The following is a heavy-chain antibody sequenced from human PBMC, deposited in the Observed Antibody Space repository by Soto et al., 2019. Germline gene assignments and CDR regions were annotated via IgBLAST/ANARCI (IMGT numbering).Heavy chain of an antibody. CDR1: GFTFNNAW. D-gene: IGHD2-2*03. CDR3: TTVTPGYCSSTSCYAVEYFQH. CDR2: IKSKTDGGTT. J-gene: IGHJ1*01. Sequence: GGSLKLSCAASGFTFNNAWMSWVRQAPGKGLEWVGRIKSKTDGGTTDYAAPVKGRFTISRDDSKNTLYLQMNSLKTEDTAVYYCTTVTPGYCSSTSCYAVEYFQHWGQGTLVTVSS. V-gene: IGHV3-15*01.